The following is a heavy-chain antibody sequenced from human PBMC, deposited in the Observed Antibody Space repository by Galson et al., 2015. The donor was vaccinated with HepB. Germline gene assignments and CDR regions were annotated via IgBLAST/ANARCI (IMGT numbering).Heavy chain of an antibody. Sequence: QSGAEVKKPGESLKISCKGSGYSFSNYWIGWVRQMPGKGLEWMGIIYPGDSDTRYSPSFQGQVSISADKSISTAYLQWSSLKASDTAIYYCARQKRVRAPFDYWGQGTLVTVSS. CDR1: GYSFSNYW. V-gene: IGHV5-51*01. CDR3: ARQKRVRAPFDY. D-gene: IGHD3-10*01. CDR2: IYPGDSDT. J-gene: IGHJ4*02.